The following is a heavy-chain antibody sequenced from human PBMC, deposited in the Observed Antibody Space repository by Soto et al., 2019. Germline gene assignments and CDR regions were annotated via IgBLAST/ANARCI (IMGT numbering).Heavy chain of an antibody. CDR1: GYTFTSYG. D-gene: IGHD3-3*01. CDR2: ISAYNGNT. Sequence: ASVKVSCKASGYTFTSYGISCVRQAPGQGLEWMGWISAYNGNTNYAQKLQGRVTMTTDTSTSTAYMELRSLRSDDTAVYYCARDRRVTIFGVVGLDYYYYGMDVWG. V-gene: IGHV1-18*01. CDR3: ARDRRVTIFGVVGLDYYYYGMDV. J-gene: IGHJ6*02.